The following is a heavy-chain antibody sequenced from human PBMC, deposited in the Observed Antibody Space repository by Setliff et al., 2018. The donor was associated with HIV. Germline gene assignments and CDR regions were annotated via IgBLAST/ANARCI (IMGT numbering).Heavy chain of an antibody. CDR2: IYTSGST. D-gene: IGHD3-22*01. CDR1: GGSVSSGSYY. V-gene: IGHV4-61*02. J-gene: IGHJ2*01. Sequence: SETLSLTCTVSGGSVSSGSYYWSWIRQPAGKGLQWIGRIYTSGSTNYNASLKSRVTISVDTSKNQFSLKLISVTAADTAVYYCARDVLGYDSTGRFDLWGRGTRVTVSS. CDR3: ARDVLGYDSTGRFDL.